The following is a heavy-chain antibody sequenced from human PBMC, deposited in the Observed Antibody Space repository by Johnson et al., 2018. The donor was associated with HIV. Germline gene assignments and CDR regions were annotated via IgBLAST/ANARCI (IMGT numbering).Heavy chain of an antibody. V-gene: IGHV3-15*01. D-gene: IGHD6-6*01. Sequence: VQLVESGGGLVKPGGSLRLSCAASGFTFSNAWMSWVRQAPGKGLEWVGRIKSKTDGGTTDYAAPVKGRFTNSRDDSKNTLYLQMNSLKTEDAAVYYCTSRFIAARAFDIWGQGTMVTVSS. CDR3: TSRFIAARAFDI. J-gene: IGHJ3*02. CDR1: GFTFSNAW. CDR2: IKSKTDGGTT.